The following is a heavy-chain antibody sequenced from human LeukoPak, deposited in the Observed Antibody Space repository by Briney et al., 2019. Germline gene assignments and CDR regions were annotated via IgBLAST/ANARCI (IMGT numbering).Heavy chain of an antibody. CDR3: ARGVSVTTVTTYGY. Sequence: ASVKVSCTASGYTFTSYDINWVRQATGQGLEWMGWMNPNSGNTGYARKFQGRVTMTRNTSISTAYMELSSLRSEDTAVYYCARGVSVTTVTTYGYWGQGTLVTVSS. CDR1: GYTFTSYD. J-gene: IGHJ4*02. CDR2: MNPNSGNT. V-gene: IGHV1-8*01. D-gene: IGHD4-17*01.